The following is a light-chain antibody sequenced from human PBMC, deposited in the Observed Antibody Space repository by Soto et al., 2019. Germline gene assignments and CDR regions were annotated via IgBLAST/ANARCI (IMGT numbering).Light chain of an antibody. Sequence: EIVLTQSPVTLSLSPGERATLSCRASQSISNSLACYQQNPRLAPRLLIYDASNRATGIPARFSGSGSGTDFTLTSSSLEPEDFAVYYCQKRGEWPPGATFGQGTRLEIK. V-gene: IGKV3-11*01. CDR1: QSISNS. J-gene: IGKJ5*01. CDR2: DAS. CDR3: QKRGEWPPGAT.